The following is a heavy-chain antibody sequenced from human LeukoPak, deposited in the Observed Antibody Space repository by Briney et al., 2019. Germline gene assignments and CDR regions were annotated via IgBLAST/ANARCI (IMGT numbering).Heavy chain of an antibody. CDR1: GGSIRSRTYF. J-gene: IGHJ4*02. Sequence: PSETLSLTCSVSGGSIRSRTYFWGWIRQPPGKGLEWIGIIYYSGSPYYNPSLKSRVTISVDTSKNQFSLKLSSVTAGDRAVNSCARTNSSSWFKLYYFDYWGQGTLVTVSS. CDR3: ARTNSSSWFKLYYFDY. CDR2: IYYSGSP. D-gene: IGHD6-13*01. V-gene: IGHV4-39*07.